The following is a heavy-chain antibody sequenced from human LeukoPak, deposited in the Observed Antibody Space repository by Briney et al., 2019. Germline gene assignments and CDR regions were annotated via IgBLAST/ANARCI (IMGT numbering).Heavy chain of an antibody. CDR1: GGSITSGDYY. J-gene: IGHJ3*02. Sequence: SETLSLTCTVSGGSITSGDYYWSWLRQPPGKGLEWIGYIYYSGRTYYNPSLKSRVSLSVDTSKNQFSLRLSSVTAADTAVYYCARVYDFWSGYSFGAFNIRGQGTMVTVSS. V-gene: IGHV4-30-4*01. CDR3: ARVYDFWSGYSFGAFNI. D-gene: IGHD3-3*01. CDR2: IYYSGRT.